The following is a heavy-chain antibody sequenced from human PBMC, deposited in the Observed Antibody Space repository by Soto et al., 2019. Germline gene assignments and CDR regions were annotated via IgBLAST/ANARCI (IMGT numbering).Heavy chain of an antibody. Sequence: QLQLQESGPGLVKPSETLSLTCTVSGGSISSSSYYWGWIRQPPGKGLEWIGSIYYSGSTYYNPSLKSRVTTSVDTSKNQFSLKLSSVTAADTAVYYCARLGLRGYYGSGFQRRDYWGQGTLVTLSS. J-gene: IGHJ4*02. D-gene: IGHD3-10*01. CDR3: ARLGLRGYYGSGFQRRDY. CDR2: IYYSGST. V-gene: IGHV4-39*01. CDR1: GGSISSSSYY.